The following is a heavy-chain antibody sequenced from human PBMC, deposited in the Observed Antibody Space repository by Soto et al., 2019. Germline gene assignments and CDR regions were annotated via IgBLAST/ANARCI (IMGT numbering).Heavy chain of an antibody. CDR3: ARGIVVAGKYYFEL. D-gene: IGHD6-19*01. V-gene: IGHV1-2*02. Sequence: ASLKVSCKASTYTFTAYYVHWVRQAPGQGLEWMGLINPHSGGTNYAPSLQGRVTLTRDTSIRTAYMDLSSLTNDDTAVYYCARGIVVAGKYYFELWGQGTLVTVSS. CDR1: TYTFTAYY. CDR2: INPHSGGT. J-gene: IGHJ4*02.